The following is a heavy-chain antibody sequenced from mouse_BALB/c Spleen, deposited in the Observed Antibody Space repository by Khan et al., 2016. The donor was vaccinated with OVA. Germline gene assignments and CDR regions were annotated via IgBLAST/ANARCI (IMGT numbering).Heavy chain of an antibody. J-gene: IGHJ3*01. CDR2: INTETGEA. Sequence: HIQFVQSGPQLKKPGETVKISCRASGYIFTDYAMHWVRQAPGKVLRWMGWINTETGEATYADDFKGRFAFSLETSATTAYLQINNLKNEDTATYFCAGRFIYWGQGTLVTVSA. CDR1: GYIFTDYA. V-gene: IGHV9-2-1*01. CDR3: AGRFIY. D-gene: IGHD1-1*01.